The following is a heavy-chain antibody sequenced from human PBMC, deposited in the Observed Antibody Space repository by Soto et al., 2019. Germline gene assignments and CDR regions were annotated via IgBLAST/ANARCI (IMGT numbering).Heavy chain of an antibody. CDR1: GYDFRGNW. CDR3: AKTRYDFWGGGLNSYASGMDV. D-gene: IGHD3-3*01. CDR2: IYPDDSDT. V-gene: IGHV5-51*01. Sequence: MQLEQSGPEVKKPGESLRISCEASGYDFRGNWIAWVRQTPGKGLEWIGIIYPDDSDTKYSPSFRGQVTISADGSTSTAYLQWSSLQASDTAMYYCAKTRYDFWGGGLNSYASGMDVWGQGTLVTVSS. J-gene: IGHJ6*02.